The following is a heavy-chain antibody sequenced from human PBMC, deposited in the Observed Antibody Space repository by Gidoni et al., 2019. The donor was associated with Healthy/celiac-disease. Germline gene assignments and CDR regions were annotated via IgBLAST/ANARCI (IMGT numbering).Heavy chain of an antibody. CDR3: ARDGGVGEEGYCSGGSCYRVPHMDV. V-gene: IGHV1-46*03. CDR2: INASGGST. J-gene: IGHJ6*03. Sequence: QVQLVQSGAEVKKPGASVTASCSASGYTFTSYYMHWVRQAPGQGLEWMGIINASGGSTSYAQKFQGRVTMTRDTSTSTVYMELSSLRSEDTAVYYCARDGGVGEEGYCSGGSCYRVPHMDVWGKGTTVTVSS. CDR1: GYTFTSYY. D-gene: IGHD2-15*01.